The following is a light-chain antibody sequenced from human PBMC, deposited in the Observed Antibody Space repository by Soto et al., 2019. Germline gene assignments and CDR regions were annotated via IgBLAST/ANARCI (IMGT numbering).Light chain of an antibody. V-gene: IGLV7-43*01. J-gene: IGLJ2*01. Sequence: QTVVTHEPSLTVSPGGTVTLTCASNTGAVTSGYYPNWFQQKPGQAPGALIYSTSNKHSWTPARFSGSLLGGKAALTLSGVQPEDEAEYYCLLYYGGPGVFGGGTKLTVL. CDR3: LLYYGGPGV. CDR1: TGAVTSGYY. CDR2: STS.